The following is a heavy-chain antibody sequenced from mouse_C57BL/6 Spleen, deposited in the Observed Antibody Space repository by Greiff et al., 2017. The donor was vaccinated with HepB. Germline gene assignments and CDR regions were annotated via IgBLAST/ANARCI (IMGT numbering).Heavy chain of an antibody. Sequence: QLQQSGAELVRPGASVKLSCTASGFNIKDDYMHWVKQRPEQGLEWIGWIDPENGDTEYASKFQGKATITADTSSNTAYLQLSSLTSEDTAVYYCTTGSSRFAYWGQGTLVTVSA. J-gene: IGHJ3*01. V-gene: IGHV14-4*01. CDR2: IDPENGDT. D-gene: IGHD1-3*01. CDR1: GFNIKDDY. CDR3: TTGSSRFAY.